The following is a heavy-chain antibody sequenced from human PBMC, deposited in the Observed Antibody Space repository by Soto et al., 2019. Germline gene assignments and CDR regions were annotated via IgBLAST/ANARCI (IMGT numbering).Heavy chain of an antibody. D-gene: IGHD1-7*01. V-gene: IGHV4-39*01. J-gene: IGHJ4*02. CDR1: VGSISSSSYY. CDR3: ARRGRGDGTFFG. CDR2: IYYSGST. Sequence: SETLSLTCTFSVGSISSSSYYCGWIRQPPGKGLEWIGSIYYSGSTYYNPSLKSRVTISVDTSKNKFSLKLSSVTAADTAVYYCARRGRGDGTFFGWGQGTLVIVSS.